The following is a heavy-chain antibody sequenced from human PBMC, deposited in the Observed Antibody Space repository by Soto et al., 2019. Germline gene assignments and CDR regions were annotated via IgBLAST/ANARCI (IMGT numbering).Heavy chain of an antibody. Sequence: QVQLVESGGGVVQPGRSLRLSCAASGFTFSSYAMHWVRQAPGKGLGWVAVISYDGSNKYYADSVKGRFTIDRDNSKNTLYLQMNGLRAEDTAVYYCARDTGAVVPIAAGGGPDYWGQGTLVTVSS. CDR2: ISYDGSNK. CDR3: ARDTGAVVPIAAGGGPDY. CDR1: GFTFSSYA. J-gene: IGHJ4*02. D-gene: IGHD5-12*01. V-gene: IGHV3-30-3*01.